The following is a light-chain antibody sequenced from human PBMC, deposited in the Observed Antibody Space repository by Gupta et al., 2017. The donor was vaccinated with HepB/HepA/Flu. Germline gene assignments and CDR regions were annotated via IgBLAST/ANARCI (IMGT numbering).Light chain of an antibody. V-gene: IGKV3-11*01. CDR3: QQRSNWPIT. Sequence: EIVLTQSPATLSLSPGERATLSCRASQSVSSYLAWYQQKPGQAPRLLIFDASNRATGIPARFSGSVSGTDFTLTISSLEPEDFAVYYCQQRSNWPITFGQGTRLEAK. J-gene: IGKJ5*01. CDR2: DAS. CDR1: QSVSSY.